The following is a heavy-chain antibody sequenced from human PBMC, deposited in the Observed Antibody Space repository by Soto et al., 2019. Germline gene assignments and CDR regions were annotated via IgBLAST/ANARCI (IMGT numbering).Heavy chain of an antibody. D-gene: IGHD6-6*01. J-gene: IGHJ4*02. CDR3: ARVYSSPSRIAY. Sequence: SETLSLSCTVSGGSISSGGYYWSWICQHPGKGLEWIGYMYHSGSTYHNPSLKGRVTILLDTSKNQFSLQLSSVTAADTAVYYCARVYSSPSRIAYWGQGTLVTVSS. CDR1: GGSISSGGYY. CDR2: MYHSGST. V-gene: IGHV4-31*03.